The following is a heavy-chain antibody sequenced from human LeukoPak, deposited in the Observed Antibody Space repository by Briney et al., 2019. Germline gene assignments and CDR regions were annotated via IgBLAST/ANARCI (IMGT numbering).Heavy chain of an antibody. CDR3: ARVGTMVRGAAEYGMDV. Sequence: WASVKVSCKASGYTFTGYYMHWVRQAPGQGLEWMGWINPNSGGTNYAQKFQGWVTMTRDTSISTAYMELSRLRSDDTAVYYCARVGTMVRGAAEYGMDVWGQGTTVTVSS. CDR2: INPNSGGT. D-gene: IGHD3-10*01. V-gene: IGHV1-2*04. CDR1: GYTFTGYY. J-gene: IGHJ6*02.